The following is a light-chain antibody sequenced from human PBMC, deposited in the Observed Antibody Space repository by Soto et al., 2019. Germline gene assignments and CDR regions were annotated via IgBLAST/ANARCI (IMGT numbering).Light chain of an antibody. V-gene: IGKV1-27*01. J-gene: IGKJ4*01. CDR3: QKYTNVPA. CDR2: AAS. Sequence: DIQMTQSPSSLSASVGDRVTITCRASQGISNYLAWYQQIPGKVPKLLISAASTLQSGVPSRFSVSGSGTDFTLTISSLQPEDVATYYCQKYTNVPAFGGGTKVEIK. CDR1: QGISNY.